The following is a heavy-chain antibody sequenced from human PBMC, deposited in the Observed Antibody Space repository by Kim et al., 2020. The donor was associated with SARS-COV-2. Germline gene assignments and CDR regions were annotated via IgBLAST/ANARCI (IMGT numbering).Heavy chain of an antibody. Sequence: GGSLRLSCAASGFTVSSNYMSWVRQAPGKGLEWVSVIYSGGSTYYADSVQGRFTISRDNSKNTLYLQMNSLRAEDTAVYYCARRYDSSPHDAFDIWGQGTMVTVSS. CDR1: GFTVSSNY. D-gene: IGHD3-22*01. CDR3: ARRYDSSPHDAFDI. J-gene: IGHJ3*02. CDR2: IYSGGST. V-gene: IGHV3-53*01.